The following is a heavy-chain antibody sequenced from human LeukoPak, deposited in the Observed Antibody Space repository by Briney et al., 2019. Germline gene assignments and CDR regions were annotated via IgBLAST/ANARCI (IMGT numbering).Heavy chain of an antibody. V-gene: IGHV3-20*04. CDR1: GFTFDDYG. CDR2: INWNGGST. Sequence: PGGSLRLSCAASGFTFDDYGMSWVRQAPGKGLEWVSGINWNGGSTGYADSAKGRFTISRDNSKNTLYLQMNSLRAEDTAVYYCARGVRIAVAGYIDYWGQGTLVTVSS. CDR3: ARGVRIAVAGYIDY. J-gene: IGHJ4*02. D-gene: IGHD6-19*01.